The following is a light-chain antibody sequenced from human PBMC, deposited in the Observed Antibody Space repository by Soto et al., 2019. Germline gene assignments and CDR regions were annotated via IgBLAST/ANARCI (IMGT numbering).Light chain of an antibody. V-gene: IGKV3-20*01. CDR1: QTVSISY. Sequence: EMVSTEAPGTLSLSTGERGTLSCRASQTVSISYLAWYQQKPGQAPRLLIYGASSRATGIPDRFSGSGSGTDFTLTISSLQSEDFAAYYCQQYNNWPRTFGQGTKVDIK. CDR2: GAS. J-gene: IGKJ1*01. CDR3: QQYNNWPRT.